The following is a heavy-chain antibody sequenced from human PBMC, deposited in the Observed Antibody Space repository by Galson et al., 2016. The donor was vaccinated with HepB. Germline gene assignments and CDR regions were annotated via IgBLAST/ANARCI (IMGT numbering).Heavy chain of an antibody. Sequence: SLRLSCAASGFTVSSNYMNWVRQAPGKGLEWVSVIYNGGNTYYADSVKGRFTISRDNSKNTLYLQMNSLRAEDTAVYYCARGFRLGDLSSPRERDAFDMWGQGTMVTVSS. CDR2: IYNGGNT. D-gene: IGHD3-16*02. V-gene: IGHV3-53*01. J-gene: IGHJ3*02. CDR3: ARGFRLGDLSSPRERDAFDM. CDR1: GFTVSSNY.